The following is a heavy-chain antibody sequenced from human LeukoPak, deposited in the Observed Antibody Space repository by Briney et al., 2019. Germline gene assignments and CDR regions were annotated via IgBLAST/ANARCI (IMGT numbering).Heavy chain of an antibody. V-gene: IGHV1-2*02. CDR2: INPNSGGT. J-gene: IGHJ5*02. CDR3: AGSSWYGRLHGWFDP. CDR1: GYTFTSYG. Sequence: ASVKVSCMASGYTFTSYGISWLRQAPGQGRAWMGWINPNSGGTNYAQKFQGRVTMTRDTSISTANMELSRLRSDDTAVYYCAGSSWYGRLHGWFDPWGQGTLVTVSS. D-gene: IGHD6-13*01.